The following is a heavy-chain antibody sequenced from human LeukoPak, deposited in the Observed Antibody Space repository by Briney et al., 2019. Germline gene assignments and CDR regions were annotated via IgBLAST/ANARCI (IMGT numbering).Heavy chain of an antibody. CDR3: ARLPYYYDSSGYYYFSFDY. Sequence: SETLSLTCTVSGDSISLYYWSWIRQPPGKGLEWIGYIYYTGSTKSNPSLKSRVTISVDTSKNQFSLKLSSVTAADTAVYYCARLPYYYDSSGYYYFSFDYWGQGTLVTVSS. J-gene: IGHJ4*02. CDR2: IYYTGST. V-gene: IGHV4-59*12. CDR1: GDSISLYY. D-gene: IGHD3-22*01.